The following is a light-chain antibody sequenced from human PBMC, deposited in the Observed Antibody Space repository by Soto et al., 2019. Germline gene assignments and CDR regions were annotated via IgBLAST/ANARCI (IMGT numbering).Light chain of an antibody. CDR3: QQYNNWLT. Sequence: EVGMTQSPATLSVFPGERVTLSCRASESVGSNLAWYQQKPGQAPRLLIYGASTRATGVPARVSGRGSGTEFTLTISSLQSEDFALYYCQQYNNWLTFGGGTKVEIE. CDR1: ESVGSN. CDR2: GAS. V-gene: IGKV3-15*01. J-gene: IGKJ4*01.